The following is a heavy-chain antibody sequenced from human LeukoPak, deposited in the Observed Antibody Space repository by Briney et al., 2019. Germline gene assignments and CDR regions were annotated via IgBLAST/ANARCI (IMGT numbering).Heavy chain of an antibody. CDR3: ARLGYCSSTSCSDY. CDR2: IYHSGST. CDR1: GGSISSSNW. Sequence: SETLSLTCAVSGGSISSSNWWSWVRQPPGKGLEWIGEIYHSGSTSYNPSLKSRVTISVDKSKNQFSLKLSSVTAADTAVYYCARLGYCSSTSCSDYWGQGTLVTVSS. V-gene: IGHV4-4*02. D-gene: IGHD2-2*01. J-gene: IGHJ4*02.